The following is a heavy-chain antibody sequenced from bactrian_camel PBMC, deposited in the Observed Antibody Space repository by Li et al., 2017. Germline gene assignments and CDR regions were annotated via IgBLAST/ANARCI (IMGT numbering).Heavy chain of an antibody. Sequence: HVQLVESGGGSVQAGESLRLSCTASGVSFNGFEVGWYRQPLGRDCELVSSIASDGTLYYADFVKGRFTISQGSAKNTVYLQMNNLKPEDTDALYYCAPVGTPCAYWGLGTQVTVS. CDR1: GVSFNGFE. J-gene: IGHJ4*01. V-gene: IGHV3S53*01. CDR3: APVGTPCAY. CDR2: IASDGTL.